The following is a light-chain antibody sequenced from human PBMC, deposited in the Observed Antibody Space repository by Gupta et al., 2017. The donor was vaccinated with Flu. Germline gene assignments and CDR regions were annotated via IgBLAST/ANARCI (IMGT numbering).Light chain of an antibody. CDR3: QQYETNQLT. CDR2: KAS. J-gene: IGKJ4*01. CDR1: QPISKW. V-gene: IGKV1-5*03. Sequence: PSTLDASVGDRVTITCRASQPISKWLAWYQKKPGKAPKLLIVKASTLEDGVPSRFIGSGSGTEFTLTSSSLQPDDFGSYDCQQYETNQLTFGGGTQV.